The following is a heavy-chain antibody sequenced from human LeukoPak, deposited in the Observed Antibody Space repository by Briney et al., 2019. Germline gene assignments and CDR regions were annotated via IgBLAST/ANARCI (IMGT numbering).Heavy chain of an antibody. V-gene: IGHV3-74*01. J-gene: IGHJ6*03. Sequence: GGSLRLSCAASGFTISTNYMSWVRQAPGKGLVWVSRINTDGSSTSYADSVKGRFTISRDNAKNTLYLQMNSLRAEDTAVYYCAREQRMRIARPPLHLADYYYYMDVWGKGTTVTVSS. CDR3: AREQRMRIARPPLHLADYYYYMDV. D-gene: IGHD6-6*01. CDR2: INTDGSST. CDR1: GFTISTNY.